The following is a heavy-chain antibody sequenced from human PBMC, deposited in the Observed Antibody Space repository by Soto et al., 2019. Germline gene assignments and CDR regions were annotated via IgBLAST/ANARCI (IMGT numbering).Heavy chain of an antibody. J-gene: IGHJ4*02. D-gene: IGHD2-15*01. V-gene: IGHV1-69*13. CDR1: GGTFSSYA. CDR2: IIPIFGTA. Sequence: GASVKVSCKASGGTFSSYAISWVRQAPGQGLEWMGGIIPIFGTASYAQKFQGRVTITADESTSAAYMELSSLRSDDTAVYYYAARRYCRGGTCPDYFDYGAPGPLVTVSS. CDR3: AARRYCRGGTCPDYFDY.